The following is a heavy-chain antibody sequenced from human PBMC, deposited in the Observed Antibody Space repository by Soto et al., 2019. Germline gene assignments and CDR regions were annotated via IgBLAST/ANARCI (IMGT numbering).Heavy chain of an antibody. CDR1: GYTFTGYY. CDR3: ARDQGSSSWYSYGMDV. V-gene: IGHV1-2*02. D-gene: IGHD6-13*01. CDR2: INPNSGGT. J-gene: IGHJ6*02. Sequence: QVQLVQSGAEVKKPGASVKVSCKASGYTFTGYYMHWVRQAPGQGLEWMGWINPNSGGTNYAQKFQGRVTMTRETSISTAYMELSRLRSDDTAVYYCARDQGSSSWYSYGMDVWGQGTTVTVSS.